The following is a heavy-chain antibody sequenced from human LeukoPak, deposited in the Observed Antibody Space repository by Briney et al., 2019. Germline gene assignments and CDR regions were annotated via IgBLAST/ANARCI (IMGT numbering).Heavy chain of an antibody. CDR1: GYNFINYW. D-gene: IGHD4-11*01. J-gene: IGHJ3*02. V-gene: IGHV5-51*01. CDR3: ARPLATRLHQVAWSNAFDI. CDR2: IYPGDSDT. Sequence: PGESLKISCKGSGYNFINYWIAWVRQMPGKGLEWMGIIYPGDSDTRYSPSFQGQVTISADKSISTAYLQWSSLKASDTAMYYCARPLATRLHQVAWSNAFDIWGQGTMVTVSS.